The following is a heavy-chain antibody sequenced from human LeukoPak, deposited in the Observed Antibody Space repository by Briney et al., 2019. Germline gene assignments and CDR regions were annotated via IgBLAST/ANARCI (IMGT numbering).Heavy chain of an antibody. CDR2: IYYSGST. J-gene: IGHJ3*02. D-gene: IGHD3-10*01. Sequence: PSETLSLTCTVSGGSISSYYWSWIRQPPGKGLEWIGYIYYSGSTNYNPSLKSRVTISVDTSKNQFSLKLSSVTAADTAVYYCARDGWFGEFSDAFDIWGQGTMVTVSS. CDR3: ARDGWFGEFSDAFDI. CDR1: GGSISSYY. V-gene: IGHV4-59*01.